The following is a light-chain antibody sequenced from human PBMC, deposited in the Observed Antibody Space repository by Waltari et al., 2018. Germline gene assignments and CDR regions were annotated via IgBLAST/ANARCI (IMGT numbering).Light chain of an antibody. Sequence: QSVLTQPPSVSAAPGQTVTLSCPGRRSTIGHSSVSWYHQLPGAAPKLLIYDKNKLPSGIPDRFSASKSGTSATLGITGLQMGDEADYYCATWDNSLTDVVFGGGTKLTVL. V-gene: IGLV1-51*01. J-gene: IGLJ2*01. CDR2: DKN. CDR3: ATWDNSLTDVV. CDR1: RSTIGHSS.